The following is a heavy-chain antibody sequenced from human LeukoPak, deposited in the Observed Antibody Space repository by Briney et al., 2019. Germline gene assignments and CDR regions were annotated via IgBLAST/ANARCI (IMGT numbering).Heavy chain of an antibody. V-gene: IGHV4-39*01. CDR3: ARQLAAGTWAFDY. D-gene: IGHD6-13*01. CDR1: GFTFSSYT. CDR2: IYHSGNT. Sequence: GSLRLSCAASGFTFSSYTMNWIRQPPGKGLEWIGSIYHSGNTYYNASLRSRVTMSVDTSKNHFSLKLGSVTVADTAVYYCARQLAAGTWAFDYWGEGTLATVSS. J-gene: IGHJ4*02.